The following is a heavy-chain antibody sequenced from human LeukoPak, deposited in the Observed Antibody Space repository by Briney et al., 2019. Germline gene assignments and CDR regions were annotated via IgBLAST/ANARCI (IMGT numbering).Heavy chain of an antibody. CDR2: ISGSGGST. CDR1: GFTFSSYA. J-gene: IGHJ5*02. CDR3: AKDIVAAPSGWFDP. D-gene: IGHD5-12*01. V-gene: IGHV3-23*01. Sequence: QPGGSLRLSCAASGFTFSSYAMSWVRQAPGKGLEWVSAISGSGGSTYYADSVKGRFTISRDNSKNALYLQMNSLRAEDTAVYYCAKDIVAAPSGWFDPWGQGTLVTVSS.